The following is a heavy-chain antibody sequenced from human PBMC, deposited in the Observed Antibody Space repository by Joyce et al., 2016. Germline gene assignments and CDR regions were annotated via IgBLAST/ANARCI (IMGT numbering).Heavy chain of an antibody. CDR2: INPKHGNT. CDR3: VRGWNHMFDY. Sequence: QVQLVQSGAEVKEPGASVRVSCKASGYTFTDHYVEWVRQAPGQGVEWMGWINPKHGNTAYARKFYGRVTMTWDGSTTTAYMDLGSLTSGDTAVYYCVRGWNHMFDYWGQGTRVAVSS. D-gene: IGHD1-14*01. J-gene: IGHJ4*02. V-gene: IGHV1-2*02. CDR1: GYTFTDHY.